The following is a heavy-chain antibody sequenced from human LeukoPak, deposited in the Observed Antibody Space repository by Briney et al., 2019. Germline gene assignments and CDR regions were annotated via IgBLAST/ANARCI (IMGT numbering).Heavy chain of an antibody. J-gene: IGHJ4*02. V-gene: IGHV3-33*01. Sequence: PGGSLRLSCAASGFTFSSYGMHWVRQAPGKGLEWVAVIRYDGSNKYYADSVKGRFTISRDNSKNTLYLQMNSLRADDTAVYFCARDRCGGGSCHYYFDYWGQGTLVTVSS. D-gene: IGHD2-15*01. CDR1: GFTFSSYG. CDR2: IRYDGSNK. CDR3: ARDRCGGGSCHYYFDY.